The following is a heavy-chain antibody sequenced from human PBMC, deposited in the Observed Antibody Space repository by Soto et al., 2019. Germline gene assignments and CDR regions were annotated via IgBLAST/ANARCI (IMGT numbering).Heavy chain of an antibody. CDR2: ISAYNGNT. D-gene: IGHD2-21*01. CDR1: GYTFISHS. J-gene: IGHJ6*02. Sequence: ASVKVSCKSSGYTFISHSITWVRQAPSQGLEWMGRISAYNGNTNYAQKLQGRVTMTTDTSTSTAYMELRSLRSDDTAVYYCARGAFCGGAPGCRDMDVWGQGTTVTVS. CDR3: ARGAFCGGAPGCRDMDV. V-gene: IGHV1-18*01.